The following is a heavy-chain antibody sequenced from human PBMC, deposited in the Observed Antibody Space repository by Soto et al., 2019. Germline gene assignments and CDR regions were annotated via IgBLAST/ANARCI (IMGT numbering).Heavy chain of an antibody. V-gene: IGHV1-2*04. CDR3: ARVLGYGDYRIGAFDI. CDR1: GHTFTGYY. CDR2: INPNSGGT. J-gene: IGHJ3*02. Sequence: ASVKVSCKASGHTFTGYYMHWVRQAPGQGLEWMGWINPNSGGTNYAQKFQGWVTMTRDTSISTAYMELSRLRSDDTAVYYCARVLGYGDYRIGAFDIWGQGTMVTVSS. D-gene: IGHD4-17*01.